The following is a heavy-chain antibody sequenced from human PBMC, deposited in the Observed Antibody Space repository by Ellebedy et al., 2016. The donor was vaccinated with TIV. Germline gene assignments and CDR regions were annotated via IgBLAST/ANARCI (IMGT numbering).Heavy chain of an antibody. D-gene: IGHD2-8*02. Sequence: SVKVSCKASGGTSNNYAINWVRQAPGQGLEWMGGIIPIFSKQNYAQKFQDRVTITADESTSKAYMALSSLTSEDTAVYYCARARDYSPGGRYPIYFFDSWGQGTLVTVSS. J-gene: IGHJ4*02. CDR1: GGTSNNYA. CDR3: ARARDYSPGGRYPIYFFDS. CDR2: IIPIFSKQ. V-gene: IGHV1-69*13.